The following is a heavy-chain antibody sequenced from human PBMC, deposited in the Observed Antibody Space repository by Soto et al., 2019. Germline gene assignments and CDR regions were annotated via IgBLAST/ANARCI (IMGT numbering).Heavy chain of an antibody. Sequence: SETLSLTCTVSGGSISSSRYYWGWIRQPPGKGLEWIGSIYYSGSTYYNPSLKSRVTISVDTSKNQFSLKLSSVTATDTAVYYCATNVIAVLNWFDPWGQGTLVTVSS. V-gene: IGHV4-39*01. CDR2: IYYSGST. CDR1: GGSISSSRYY. CDR3: ATNVIAVLNWFDP. D-gene: IGHD6-19*01. J-gene: IGHJ5*02.